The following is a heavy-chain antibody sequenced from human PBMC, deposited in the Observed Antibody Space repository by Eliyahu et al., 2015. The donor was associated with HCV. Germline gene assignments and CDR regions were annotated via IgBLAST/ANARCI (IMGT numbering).Heavy chain of an antibody. CDR2: LYTAGHT. CDR1: GDSVMNYY. V-gene: IGHV4-4*07. Sequence: QVQLRESGPGLVKPSETLSVTCTMSGDSVMNYYWSWVRQPAGKGLEWIGRLYTAGHTNYNPSLQSRATMSLDASKNHLSLQLKSVTAADTAAYFCVTDSGAFDIWGPGTVVNVSS. J-gene: IGHJ3*02. D-gene: IGHD1-26*01. CDR3: VTDSGAFDI.